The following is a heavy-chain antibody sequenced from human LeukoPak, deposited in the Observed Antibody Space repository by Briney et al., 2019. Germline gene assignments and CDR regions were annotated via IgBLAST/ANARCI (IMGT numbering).Heavy chain of an antibody. J-gene: IGHJ4*02. CDR1: GFTFSSFG. Sequence: AGRSLRLSCAASGFTFSSFGMHWVRQAPGKGLEWVAVIWYDGSNKYYADSVKGRFTISRDNSKNTLYLQMSSLRAEDTALYYCAKDDREGYSYGHSFDYWGLGTPVTVSS. D-gene: IGHD5-18*01. CDR3: AKDDREGYSYGHSFDY. V-gene: IGHV3-33*06. CDR2: IWYDGSNK.